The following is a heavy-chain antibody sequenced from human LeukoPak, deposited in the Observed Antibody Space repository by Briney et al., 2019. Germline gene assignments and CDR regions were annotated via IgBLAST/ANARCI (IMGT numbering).Heavy chain of an antibody. J-gene: IGHJ4*02. D-gene: IGHD2-21*02. CDR2: ISSSGTTI. CDR1: GFTFSDYY. CDR3: AHYYCGGDCYPF. Sequence: PGGSLRLSCAASGFTFSDYYMSWIRQAPGKGLEWVSYISSSGTTIYYADSVKGRFTISRDNAKNSLYLQMNSLRAEDTAVYYCAHYYCGGDCYPFWGQGTLVTVSS. V-gene: IGHV3-11*01.